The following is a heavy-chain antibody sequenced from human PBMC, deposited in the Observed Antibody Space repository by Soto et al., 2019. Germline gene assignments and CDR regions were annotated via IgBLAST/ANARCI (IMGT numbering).Heavy chain of an antibody. V-gene: IGHV5-51*01. Sequence: GESLKISCRTSGYRFTSYWIAWVRQMPGEGLEWLGIIYPDDSDTRYSPSFLGQVTISADKSIKTTYLQWSSLKASDTAIYFCASSVLVTSTMNYFDLWGQGTLVTVSS. CDR2: IYPDDSDT. CDR1: GYRFTSYW. CDR3: ASSVLVTSTMNYFDL. D-gene: IGHD2-8*02. J-gene: IGHJ4*02.